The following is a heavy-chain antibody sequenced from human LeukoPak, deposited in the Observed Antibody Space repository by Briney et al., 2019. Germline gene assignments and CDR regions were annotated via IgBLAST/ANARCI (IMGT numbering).Heavy chain of an antibody. J-gene: IGHJ4*02. D-gene: IGHD2-2*01. CDR3: ARGGDYCSRTSCTLDY. CDR1: GGSFSGYY. V-gene: IGHV4-34*01. CDR2: INHSGST. Sequence: SETLSLTCAVYGGSFSGYYWSWIRQPPGKGLEWIGEINHSGSTNYNPSLKSRVTISVDTSKNQFSLKLSSVTAADTAVYYCARGGDYCSRTSCTLDYWGQGTLVTVSS.